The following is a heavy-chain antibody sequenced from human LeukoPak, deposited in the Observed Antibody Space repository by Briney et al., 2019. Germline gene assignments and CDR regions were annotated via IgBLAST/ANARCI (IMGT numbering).Heavy chain of an antibody. Sequence: PSETLSLTCTVFGGSLSSDSYYWGWMRQPPGKGPEWIGSIYYVGGTFYNPSLRSRLTISMDTSKNQFSLNLSSVTAADTAVYYCARGDGGKPMGFRGQGTLVAVSS. CDR1: GGSLSSDSYY. CDR2: IYYVGGT. V-gene: IGHV4-39*07. J-gene: IGHJ4*02. D-gene: IGHD4-23*01. CDR3: ARGDGGKPMGF.